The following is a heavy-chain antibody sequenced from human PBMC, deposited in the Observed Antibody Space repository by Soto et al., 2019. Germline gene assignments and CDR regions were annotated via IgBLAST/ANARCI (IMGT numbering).Heavy chain of an antibody. D-gene: IGHD1-26*01. CDR2: ISWDGGST. CDR1: GFTFDDYT. CDR3: AKPKSGSYYYFDY. V-gene: IGHV3-43*01. Sequence: EVPLMESGGVVVQPGGSLRLSCAASGFTFDDYTMHWVRQVPGKGLEWVSLISWDGGSTNYADSVKGRFTIARDNSKNSLYLQMNSLRTEDTALYYCAKPKSGSYYYFDYWGQGTLVTVSS. J-gene: IGHJ4*02.